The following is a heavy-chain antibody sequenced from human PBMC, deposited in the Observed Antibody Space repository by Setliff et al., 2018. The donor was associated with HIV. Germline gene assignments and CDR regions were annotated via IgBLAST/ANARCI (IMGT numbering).Heavy chain of an antibody. CDR2: IYYSGST. J-gene: IGHJ5*02. D-gene: IGHD7-27*01. CDR1: GGSISGHY. CDR3: ARRDTSTGVDP. Sequence: SETLSLTCSASGGSISGHYWSWIRQPPGKGLEWIGYIYYSGSTNYNPSLKRRVTISVDTSKNQFSLRLSSVTAADTAIYYCARRDTSTGVDPWGQGALVTVS. V-gene: IGHV4-59*11.